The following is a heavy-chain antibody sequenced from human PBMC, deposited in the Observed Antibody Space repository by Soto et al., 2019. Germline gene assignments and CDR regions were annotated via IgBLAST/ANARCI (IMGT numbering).Heavy chain of an antibody. Sequence: SETLSLTCTVSGGSISSYFWSWIRQPPGKGLEWIGYIYYSGSTNYNPSIKSRVTISVDTSKNQFSLKLSSVTAADTAVYYCGKHGEGKKRSLNWFDPWGQGTRVTVSS. CDR1: GGSISSYF. D-gene: IGHD7-27*01. J-gene: IGHJ5*02. CDR3: GKHGEGKKRSLNWFDP. V-gene: IGHV4-59*08. CDR2: IYYSGST.